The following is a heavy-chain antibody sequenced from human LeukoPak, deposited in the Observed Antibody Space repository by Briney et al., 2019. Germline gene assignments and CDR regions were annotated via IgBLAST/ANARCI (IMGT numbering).Heavy chain of an antibody. CDR3: VRREGYSSSPLGS. CDR2: IHSSGSI. Sequence: SETLSLTCTVSGGSISNYFWTWIRQPPGKGLEWIGYIHSSGSIHYHPSLRSRVSMSLDSSKYQFSLNVTYVTAADTAVYYCVRREGYSSSPLGSWGQGTLVTVSS. J-gene: IGHJ5*02. CDR1: GGSISNYF. D-gene: IGHD2-15*01. V-gene: IGHV4-59*01.